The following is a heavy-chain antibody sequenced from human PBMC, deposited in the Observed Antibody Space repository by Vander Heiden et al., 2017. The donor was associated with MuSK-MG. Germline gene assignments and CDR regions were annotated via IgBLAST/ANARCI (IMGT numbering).Heavy chain of an antibody. D-gene: IGHD3-10*01. CDR3: ARDPYYGSGSYYIDFDY. CDR1: GFTFSTYS. J-gene: IGHJ4*02. V-gene: IGHV3-21*01. CDR2: ISSSSSYI. Sequence: EVQLVEPGGGLVKPGGSLRLSCAVPGFTFSTYSMSWVRQGPGKGLEWVSTISSSSSYIYYADSVKGRFTISRDNAKNSLYLQMNSLRAEDTAVYYCARDPYYGSGSYYIDFDYWGQGTLVTVSS.